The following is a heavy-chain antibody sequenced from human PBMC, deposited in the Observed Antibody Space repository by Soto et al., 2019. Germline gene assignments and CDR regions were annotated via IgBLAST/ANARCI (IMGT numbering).Heavy chain of an antibody. Sequence: GGSLRLSCAASGFSFSKFAMHWVRQAPGKGLECVAVIWFDGSNRDYADSVKGRFTVSRDNSENTLSLQMNNLRAEDTGVYYCARDGDSSGYPVYFDSWGQGTVVTVSS. J-gene: IGHJ4*02. CDR2: IWFDGSNR. CDR3: ARDGDSSGYPVYFDS. D-gene: IGHD3-22*01. V-gene: IGHV3-33*01. CDR1: GFSFSKFA.